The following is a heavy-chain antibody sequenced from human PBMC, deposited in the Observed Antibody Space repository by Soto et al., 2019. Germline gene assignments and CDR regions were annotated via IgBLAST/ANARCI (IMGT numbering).Heavy chain of an antibody. D-gene: IGHD3-16*02. CDR1: GFKFSDYW. CDR2: IKHDTSEA. CDR3: ARDGLLFSGPYRPSRFDY. Sequence: XGALLLSGAASGFKFSDYWMSWVRQAPGKGLEWVGNIKHDTSEAHYADSVKGRFTITRDNIKNFLFLQMRDLRADDTASYYCARDGLLFSGPYRPSRFDYWGLGALVTVSS. V-gene: IGHV3-7*03. J-gene: IGHJ4*02.